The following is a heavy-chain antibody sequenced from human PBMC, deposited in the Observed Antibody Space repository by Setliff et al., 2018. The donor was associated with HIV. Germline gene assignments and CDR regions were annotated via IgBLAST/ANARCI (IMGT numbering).Heavy chain of an antibody. CDR1: GYSISSGYY. Sequence: SETLSLTCAVSGYSISSGYYWGWIRQPPGKGLEWIGSFYYSGTTYYNPSLKSRVTISVDTSKNHFSLNLRSVTAADTAVYYCATDSSGYYSFDYWGQGTLVTVSS. CDR3: ATDSSGYYSFDY. V-gene: IGHV4-38-2*02. D-gene: IGHD3-22*01. J-gene: IGHJ4*02. CDR2: FYYSGTT.